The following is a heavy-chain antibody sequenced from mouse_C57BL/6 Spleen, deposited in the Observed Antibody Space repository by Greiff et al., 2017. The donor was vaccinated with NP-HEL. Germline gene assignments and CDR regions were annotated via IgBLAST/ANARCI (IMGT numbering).Heavy chain of an antibody. D-gene: IGHD1-1*01. CDR2: IDPSDSYT. V-gene: IGHV1-50*01. CDR3: ARHYYGSSKDFDY. J-gene: IGHJ2*01. CDR1: GYTFTSYW. Sequence: VQLQQPGAELVKPGASVKLSCKASGYTFTSYWMQWVKQRPGQGLEWIGEIDPSDSYTNYNQKFKGKATLTVDTSSSTAYMQLSSLTSEDSAVYYCARHYYGSSKDFDYWGQGTTLTVSS.